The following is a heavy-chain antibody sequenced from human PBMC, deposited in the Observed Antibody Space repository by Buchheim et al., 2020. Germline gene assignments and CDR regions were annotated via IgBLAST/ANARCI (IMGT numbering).Heavy chain of an antibody. CDR2: ITTSSSTI. CDR3: ARIHDYYYGMDV. CDR1: GFTFSTYN. V-gene: IGHV3-48*01. Sequence: EVQLVESGGGLVQSGGSLRLSCAASGFTFSTYNMNWVRQAPGKGLEWVSYITTSSSTIYYADSVKGRFTISRDNAKNSLYLQMNSLRAEDTAVYYCARIHDYYYGMDVWGQGTT. J-gene: IGHJ6*02.